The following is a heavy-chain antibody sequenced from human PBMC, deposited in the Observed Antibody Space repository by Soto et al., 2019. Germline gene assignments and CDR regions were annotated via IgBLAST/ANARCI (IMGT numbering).Heavy chain of an antibody. CDR1: GGSISSGGYY. Sequence: QVQLQESGPGLVKPSQTLSLTCTVSGGSISSGGYYWSWIRQHPGKGLEWIGYIYYSGSTYYNPSLKSRVTISVDTAKNQFSLKMSSVTAADTAVYYCARDIVVKQYYYYYYGMDVWGQGTTVTVSS. V-gene: IGHV4-31*03. CDR2: IYYSGST. CDR3: ARDIVVKQYYYYYYGMDV. J-gene: IGHJ6*02. D-gene: IGHD3-22*01.